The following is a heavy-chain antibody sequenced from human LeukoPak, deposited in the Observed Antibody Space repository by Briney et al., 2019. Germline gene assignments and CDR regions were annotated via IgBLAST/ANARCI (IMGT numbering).Heavy chain of an antibody. D-gene: IGHD3-3*01. J-gene: IGHJ4*02. CDR3: ARVLPNYDFWSGYPPYYFDY. CDR2: ISAYNGNT. CDR1: GYIFTSYG. Sequence: GASVKVSCKASGYIFTSYGISWVRQAPGQGLEWMGWISAYNGNTNYAQKLQGRVTMTTDTSTSTAYMELRSLRSDDTAVYYCARVLPNYDFWSGYPPYYFDYWGQGTLVTVSS. V-gene: IGHV1-18*01.